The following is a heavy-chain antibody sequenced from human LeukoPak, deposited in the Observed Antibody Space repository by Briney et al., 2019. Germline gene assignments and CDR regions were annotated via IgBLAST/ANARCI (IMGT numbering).Heavy chain of an antibody. CDR3: ARVEHQDYYFDY. CDR2: IYYSGST. CDR1: GGSISSGDYY. J-gene: IGHJ4*02. V-gene: IGHV4-30-4*01. D-gene: IGHD2-15*01. Sequence: SETLSLTCTVSGGSISSGDYYWSWIRQPPGKGLEWIGYIYYSGSTYYNPSLKSRVTISVDTSKNQFSLKLSSVTAADTAVYYCARVEHQDYYFDYWGQGTLVTVSS.